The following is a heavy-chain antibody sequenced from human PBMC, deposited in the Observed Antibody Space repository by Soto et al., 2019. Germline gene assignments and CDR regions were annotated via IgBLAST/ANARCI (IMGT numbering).Heavy chain of an antibody. J-gene: IGHJ4*02. CDR2: ISAYNGNT. CDR1: GYTFTSYG. CDR3: ARDLGSIVVVTAMGY. Sequence: ASVKVSCKASGYTFTSYGISWVRQAPGQGLEWMGWISAYNGNTNYAQKLQGRVTMTTDTSTSTAYMELRSLRSDDTAVYYCARDLGSIVVVTAMGYWGQGTLVTVSS. V-gene: IGHV1-18*04. D-gene: IGHD2-21*02.